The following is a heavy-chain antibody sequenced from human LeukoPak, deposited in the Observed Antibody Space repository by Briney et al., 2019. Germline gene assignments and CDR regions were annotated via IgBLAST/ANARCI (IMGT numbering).Heavy chain of an antibody. V-gene: IGHV5-51*01. J-gene: IGHJ3*02. CDR2: IYPGDSDT. CDR1: GYSFTSYW. CDR3: AGRQQEYYGSGRAFDI. D-gene: IGHD3-10*01. Sequence: GESLKISCKGCGYSFTSYWIGWVRQMPGKGLEWMGIIYPGDSDTRYSPSFQGQVTISADKSISTAYLQWSSLKASDTAMYYCAGRQQEYYGSGRAFDISGQGTMVTVSS.